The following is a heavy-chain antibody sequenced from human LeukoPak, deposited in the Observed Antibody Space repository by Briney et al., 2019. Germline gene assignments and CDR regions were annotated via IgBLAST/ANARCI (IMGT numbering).Heavy chain of an antibody. J-gene: IGHJ5*02. Sequence: ASVKVSCKASGYTFTANYIHWFRQAPGQGPEWMGWINPKSGGPNIAQKFQGRVTMTCDTSVSTAYMELSSLRSDDTAVYYCARSHPEGRFDPWGQGTLVTVSS. V-gene: IGHV1-2*02. CDR3: ARSHPEGRFDP. CDR1: GYTFTANY. CDR2: INPKSGGP. D-gene: IGHD1-14*01.